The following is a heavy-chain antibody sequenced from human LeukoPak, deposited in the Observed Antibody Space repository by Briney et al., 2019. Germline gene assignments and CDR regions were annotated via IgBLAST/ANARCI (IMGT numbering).Heavy chain of an antibody. Sequence: ASVKVSFKASGYTFTRYGVSWVRQAPGQGLEWMAWVSGYNHNTNYAHKLQGRVTMTTDTSTSTAYMELRSLTSDDTAMYYCARGGGRDSGRENDYWGQGTLVTVSS. CDR3: ARGGGRDSGRENDY. CDR1: GYTFTRYG. J-gene: IGHJ4*02. V-gene: IGHV1-18*01. CDR2: VSGYNHNT. D-gene: IGHD1-26*01.